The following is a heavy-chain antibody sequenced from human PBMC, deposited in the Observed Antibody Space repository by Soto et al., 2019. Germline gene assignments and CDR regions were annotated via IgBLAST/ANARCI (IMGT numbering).Heavy chain of an antibody. CDR1: GFTFSSYG. J-gene: IGHJ4*02. Sequence: GGSLRLSCAASGFTFSSYGMSWVRQAPGKGLEWVSGISGTGGSTYYADSVKGRFTISRDNSKNTLFLQMDSLRAEDTAVYYCARKSDCSGGSCPYYFDYWGQGTLVTVSS. CDR3: ARKSDCSGGSCPYYFDY. D-gene: IGHD2-15*01. V-gene: IGHV3-23*01. CDR2: ISGTGGST.